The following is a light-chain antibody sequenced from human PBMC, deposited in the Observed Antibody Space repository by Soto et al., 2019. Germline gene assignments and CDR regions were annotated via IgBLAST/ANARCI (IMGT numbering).Light chain of an antibody. J-gene: IGLJ1*01. Sequence: QSALTQPPSASGSLGQSVTISCTGTRSDVGGYEYVSWYQQHPGKAPKLMIYEVTKRPSGVPDRFSGSKSGNTAYLTISGLQVEDEAEYFCFSFTTTSTHVFGTGTKVTVL. CDR1: RSDVGGYEY. V-gene: IGLV2-8*01. CDR3: FSFTTTSTHV. CDR2: EVT.